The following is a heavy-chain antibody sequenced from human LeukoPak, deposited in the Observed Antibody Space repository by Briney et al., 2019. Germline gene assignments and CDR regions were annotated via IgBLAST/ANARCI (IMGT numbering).Heavy chain of an antibody. J-gene: IGHJ4*02. Sequence: GGSLRLSCAASGFTFSSYGMHWVRQAPGKGLEWVAVISYDGSNKYYADSVKGRFTISRDNSKNTLYLQMNGLRAEDTAVYYCAKERDGYRYFDYWGQGTLVTVSS. CDR2: ISYDGSNK. V-gene: IGHV3-30*18. CDR3: AKERDGYRYFDY. CDR1: GFTFSSYG. D-gene: IGHD5-24*01.